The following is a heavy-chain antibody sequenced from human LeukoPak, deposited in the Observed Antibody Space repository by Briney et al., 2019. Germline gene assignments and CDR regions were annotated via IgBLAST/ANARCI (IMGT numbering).Heavy chain of an antibody. V-gene: IGHV4-39*01. J-gene: IGHJ4*02. CDR1: GGSISSSSYY. D-gene: IGHD6-13*01. Sequence: SETLSLTCTVSGGSISSSSYYWGWIRQPPGKGLEWIGSIYYSGSTYYNPSLKSRVTISVDTSKNQFSLKLSSVTAPDTAVYYCARHRSPHAGCSSWYDYWGQGTLVTVSS. CDR2: IYYSGST. CDR3: ARHRSPHAGCSSWYDY.